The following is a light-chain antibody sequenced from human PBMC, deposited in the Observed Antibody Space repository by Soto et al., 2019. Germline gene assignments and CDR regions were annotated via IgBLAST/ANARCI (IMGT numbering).Light chain of an antibody. CDR1: LRIRSR. Sequence: DIQMTQSPSTLSAPVGDRVTITCRASLRIRSRLAWYQQKPGKTPQLLTYKASCFESGVPSRFSASGSRTEFTLTISSLQPDNFATYYCQQYNSYSPPLTLGGGTKVEIK. CDR2: KAS. V-gene: IGKV1-5*03. CDR3: QQYNSYSPPLT. J-gene: IGKJ4*01.